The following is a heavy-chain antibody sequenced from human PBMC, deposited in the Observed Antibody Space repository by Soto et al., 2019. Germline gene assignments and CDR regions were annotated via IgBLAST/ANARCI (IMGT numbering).Heavy chain of an antibody. CDR3: AKDKERGGYDSDFDS. J-gene: IGHJ4*02. Sequence: EVQLLESGGGLIQPGGSLRLSCEASRFTFGTYGMGWVRQAPGKGLEWVSTITGGNTYYAASVRGRFTISRDNYKNTLYLQMSSLRAEDTALYYCAKDKERGGYDSDFDSWGQGTLVTVSS. D-gene: IGHD3-3*01. CDR2: ITGGNT. V-gene: IGHV3-23*01. CDR1: RFTFGTYG.